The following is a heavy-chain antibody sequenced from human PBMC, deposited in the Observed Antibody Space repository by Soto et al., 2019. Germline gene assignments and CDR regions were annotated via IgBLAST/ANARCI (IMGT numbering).Heavy chain of an antibody. V-gene: IGHV4-30-2*01. CDR2: IYHSGST. D-gene: IGHD6-13*01. CDR3: ASGQQLVRNY. CDR1: GGSISSGGYS. Sequence: QLQLQESGSGLAKPSQTLSLTCAVSGGSISSGGYSWSWIRQPPGKGLEWIGYIYHSGSTYYNPSLKSRVTISVDRSKNQFSLKLSSVTAADTAVYYCASGQQLVRNYWGQGTPVTVSS. J-gene: IGHJ4*02.